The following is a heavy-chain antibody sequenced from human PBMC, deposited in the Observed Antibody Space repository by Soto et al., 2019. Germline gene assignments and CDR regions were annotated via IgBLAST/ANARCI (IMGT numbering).Heavy chain of an antibody. CDR2: IIVSNGSP. CDR3: AREPEDGVPGDY. D-gene: IGHD3-3*01. Sequence: QVQLVQSGAEVKEPGASVRVSCKASGYTFTSHTLHWARQAPGQGLEWMDWIIVSNGSPRYAPQFQGRVTFGRDTSATTAYMELSSLTSEDTAVYYCAREPEDGVPGDYWGQGTLVVVSS. J-gene: IGHJ4*02. CDR1: GYTFTSHT. V-gene: IGHV1-3*01.